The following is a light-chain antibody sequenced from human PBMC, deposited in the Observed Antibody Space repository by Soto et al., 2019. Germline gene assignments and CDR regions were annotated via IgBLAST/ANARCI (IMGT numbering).Light chain of an antibody. Sequence: AIRMTQSPSSFSASTGDRVTITCRASQGISSYLAWYQQKPGKAPKLLIYVASTLQSGVPSRFSGSGSGTDFTLTISCLQSENFATYYCQQYYSYGTFGQGTKVEIK. J-gene: IGKJ1*01. CDR2: VAS. CDR3: QQYYSYGT. CDR1: QGISSY. V-gene: IGKV1-8*01.